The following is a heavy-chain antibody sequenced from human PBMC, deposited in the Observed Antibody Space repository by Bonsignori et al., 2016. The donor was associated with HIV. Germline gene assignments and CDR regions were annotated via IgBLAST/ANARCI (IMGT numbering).Heavy chain of an antibody. CDR2: ISADGIMT. Sequence: EVHLLESGGGLVQPGGSLRLSCAASRFPFNTYVMSWVRQPPGKGLEWVSGISADGIMTQYADSVKGRFTISRDNSKNTLYLEMNNLRADDTAVYYCAEDTGGYYFWGQGALVTVSS. D-gene: IGHD1-26*01. CDR3: AEDTGGYYF. J-gene: IGHJ4*02. V-gene: IGHV3-23*01. CDR1: RFPFNTYV.